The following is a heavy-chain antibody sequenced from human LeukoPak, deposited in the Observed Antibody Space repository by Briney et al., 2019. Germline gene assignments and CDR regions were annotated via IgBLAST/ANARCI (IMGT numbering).Heavy chain of an antibody. Sequence: SETLSLTCAVYGGSFSGYYWSWIRQPPGKGLEWIGEINHSGSTNYNPSLKSQVTISVDTSKNQFSLKLSSVTAADTAVYYCARGRLYSSSWWGYRGQGTLVTVSS. CDR1: GGSFSGYY. D-gene: IGHD6-13*01. J-gene: IGHJ4*02. CDR3: ARGRLYSSSWWGY. V-gene: IGHV4-34*01. CDR2: INHSGST.